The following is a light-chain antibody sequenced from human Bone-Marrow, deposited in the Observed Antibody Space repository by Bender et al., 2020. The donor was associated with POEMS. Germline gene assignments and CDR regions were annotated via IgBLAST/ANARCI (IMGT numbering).Light chain of an antibody. J-gene: IGLJ1*01. CDR1: SSNTGSGYD. CDR2: GYN. CDR3: SSYLTSNTLNYV. Sequence: QSVLPQPPSVSGAPGQRVTISCTGSSSNTGSGYDINWYQHLPGTAPKLLIYGYNNRPSGVPDRFSGSKSGTSASLAITGLQAEDEDDYYCSSYLTSNTLNYVFGTGTKVTVL. V-gene: IGLV1-40*01.